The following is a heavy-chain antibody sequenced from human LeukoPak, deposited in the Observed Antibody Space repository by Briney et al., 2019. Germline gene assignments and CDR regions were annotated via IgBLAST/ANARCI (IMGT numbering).Heavy chain of an antibody. CDR2: INGDGGST. D-gene: IGHD4-17*01. V-gene: IGHV3-74*01. CDR1: GFRFSSFW. CDR3: ARDRSVTHFDY. J-gene: IGHJ4*02. Sequence: GGSLRLSCAASGFRFSSFWMNWVRQAPGKGLVWVSHINGDGGSTTYADSVKGRFTISRDNAKNTLYLQMSSLRAEDTAVYYCARDRSVTHFDYWGQGTLVTVSS.